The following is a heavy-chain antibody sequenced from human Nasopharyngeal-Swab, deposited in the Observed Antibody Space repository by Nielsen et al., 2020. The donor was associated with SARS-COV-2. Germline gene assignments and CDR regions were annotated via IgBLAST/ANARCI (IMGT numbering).Heavy chain of an antibody. J-gene: IGHJ4*02. CDR2: IKQDGSEK. V-gene: IGHV3-7*02. D-gene: IGHD1-7*01. CDR3: ARVPYNWNYNRTQLKYYFDY. Sequence: GRPIPGKRLGWGAHIKQDGSEKYYVDSVKGRFTISRDNAKNSLYLQMNSLRAEDTAVYYCARVPYNWNYNRTQLKYYFDYWGQGTLVTVSS.